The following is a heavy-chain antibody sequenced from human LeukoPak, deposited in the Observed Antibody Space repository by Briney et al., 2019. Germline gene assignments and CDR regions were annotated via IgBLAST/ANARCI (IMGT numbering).Heavy chain of an antibody. Sequence: PEGSLRLSCAASGFTFGSYEMNWVRQAPGKGLEWVSYISSSGSTIYYADSVKGRFTISRDNAKNSLYLQMNSLRAEDTAVYYCARDQQPRDYGDYTDYYYYGMDVWGQGTTVTVSS. V-gene: IGHV3-48*03. CDR3: ARDQQPRDYGDYTDYYYYGMDV. J-gene: IGHJ6*02. CDR2: ISSSGSTI. D-gene: IGHD4-17*01. CDR1: GFTFGSYE.